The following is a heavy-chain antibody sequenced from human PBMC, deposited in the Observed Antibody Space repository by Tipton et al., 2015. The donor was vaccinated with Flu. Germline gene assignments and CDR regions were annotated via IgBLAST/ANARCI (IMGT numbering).Heavy chain of an antibody. J-gene: IGHJ6*02. CDR1: GYSFTSYW. V-gene: IGHV5-51*01. CDR2: IYPGDSDT. Sequence: VQLVQSGAEVKKPGESLKISCKGSGYSFTSYWIGWVRQMPGKGLEWMGIIYPGDSDTRYSPSFQGQVTISADKSISTAYLQWSSLKASDTAMYYCARTPYYYGSGTDYYYGMDVWGQGTTVTVSS. D-gene: IGHD3-10*01. CDR3: ARTPYYYGSGTDYYYGMDV.